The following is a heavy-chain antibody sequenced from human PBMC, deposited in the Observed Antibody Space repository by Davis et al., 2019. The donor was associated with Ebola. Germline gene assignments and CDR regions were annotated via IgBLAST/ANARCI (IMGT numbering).Heavy chain of an antibody. CDR3: ARDGTGTTTY. V-gene: IGHV1-2*06. Sequence: ASVKVSCKASGYNFNDYYMHWVRQAPGQGLEWMGRINPNSGGTNYAEKFLGRVTMTRDTSITTAYMELRSLTSDDTAVYYCARDGTGTTTYWGQGTLVTVSS. CDR1: GYNFNDYY. D-gene: IGHD1-7*01. CDR2: INPNSGGT. J-gene: IGHJ4*02.